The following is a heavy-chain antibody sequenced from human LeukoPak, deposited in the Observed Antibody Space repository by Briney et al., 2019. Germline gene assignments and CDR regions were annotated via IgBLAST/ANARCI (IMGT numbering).Heavy chain of an antibody. D-gene: IGHD3-3*01. CDR1: GGSISSYY. J-gene: IGHJ4*02. V-gene: IGHV4-59*01. CDR2: IYYSGST. CDR3: ARVGSGYYHQIGY. Sequence: SETLSLTCTVSGGSISSYYWSWIRQPPGKGLEWIGYIYYSGSTNYNPSLKSRVTISVDTSKNQFSLKLSSVTAADTAVYYCARVGSGYYHQIGYWGQGTLVTVSS.